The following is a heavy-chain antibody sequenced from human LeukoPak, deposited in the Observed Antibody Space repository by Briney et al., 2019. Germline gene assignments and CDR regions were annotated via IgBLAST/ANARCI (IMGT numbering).Heavy chain of an antibody. CDR2: IRYDANIK. CDR3: ARDVTTIVVVPAAIGLGDAFDI. D-gene: IGHD2-2*01. CDR1: GFSFISYG. Sequence: GGSLRLSCAASGFSFISYGMHWLRQPPGKGLEWVAFIRYDANIKYYADSVKGRFTISRDNSKNTMYLQMNSLRGEDTAVYYCARDVTTIVVVPAAIGLGDAFDIWGQGTMVTVSS. J-gene: IGHJ3*02. V-gene: IGHV3-30*02.